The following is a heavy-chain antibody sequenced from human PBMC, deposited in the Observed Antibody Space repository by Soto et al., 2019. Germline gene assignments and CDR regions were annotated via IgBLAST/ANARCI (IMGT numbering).Heavy chain of an antibody. CDR1: GGSISPFY. Sequence: QVQLQESGPGVVKPSETLSLTCTVSGGSISPFYWSWVRQPPGKGLEWIVYLYYSGNTNYNTSLKSRVTISVDASKNQVSLRLISVTAADTAVYYCARVGGVAARTFDYWGQVTVVTVAS. D-gene: IGHD2-15*01. CDR2: LYYSGNT. J-gene: IGHJ4*02. V-gene: IGHV4-59*01. CDR3: ARVGGVAARTFDY.